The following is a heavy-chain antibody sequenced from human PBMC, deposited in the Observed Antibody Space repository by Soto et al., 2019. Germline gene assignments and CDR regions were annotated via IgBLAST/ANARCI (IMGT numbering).Heavy chain of an antibody. CDR3: ARRYGWNFDY. CDR2: IYYSGST. V-gene: IGHV4-59*08. CDR1: GGSISSYY. Sequence: QVQLQESGPGLVKPSETLSLTSTVSGGSISSYYWSWIRQPPGKGLEWIGYIYYSGSTNYNPSPKSRFTISVDTSKNQFSLKLSSVTAADTAVYYCARRYGWNFDYWGQGTLVTVSS. J-gene: IGHJ4*02. D-gene: IGHD6-19*01.